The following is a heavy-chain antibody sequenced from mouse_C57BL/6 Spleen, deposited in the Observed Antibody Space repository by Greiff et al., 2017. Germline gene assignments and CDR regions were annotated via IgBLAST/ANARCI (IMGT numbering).Heavy chain of an antibody. V-gene: IGHV1-53*01. Sequence: QVQLQQPGTELVKPGASVKLSCKASGYTFTSYWMHWVKQRPGQGLEWIGNINPSNGGTNYNEKFKSKATLTVDKSSSTAYMQLGSLTSEASAVYYCARAYYGNVAWCAYWGQGTLVTVAA. D-gene: IGHD2-10*01. J-gene: IGHJ3*01. CDR3: ARAYYGNVAWCAY. CDR1: GYTFTSYW. CDR2: INPSNGGT.